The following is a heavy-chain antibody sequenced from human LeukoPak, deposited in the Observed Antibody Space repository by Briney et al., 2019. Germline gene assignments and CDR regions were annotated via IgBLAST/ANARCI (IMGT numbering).Heavy chain of an antibody. CDR1: GFDFSIYS. J-gene: IGHJ4*02. D-gene: IGHD3-3*01. CDR3: ARDASGWSRDF. V-gene: IGHV3-21*01. CDR2: ISDSATYT. Sequence: GGSLRLSCAASGFDFSIYSMSWVRQAPGKGLEWVSSISDSATYTYYGDSANGRFSISRENAKNSLYLQMNSLRAEDTALYYCARDASGWSRDFWGQGTLVTVSS.